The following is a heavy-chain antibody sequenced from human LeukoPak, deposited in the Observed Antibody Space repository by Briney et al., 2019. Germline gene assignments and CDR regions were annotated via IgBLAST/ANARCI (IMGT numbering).Heavy chain of an antibody. J-gene: IGHJ3*02. CDR1: GYTFTTNG. CDR3: ARLRGGIYSSRDAFDI. V-gene: IGHV1-18*04. Sequence: ASVRVSCTASGYTFTTNGVSWVRQDPGQGLEWLAWISPYDGDTNYTPDLQGRVTLSTDTSTSTAYMELTSLRSDDTAVYYCARLRGGIYSSRDAFDIWGQGTMVTVSS. CDR2: ISPYDGDT. D-gene: IGHD2-2*01.